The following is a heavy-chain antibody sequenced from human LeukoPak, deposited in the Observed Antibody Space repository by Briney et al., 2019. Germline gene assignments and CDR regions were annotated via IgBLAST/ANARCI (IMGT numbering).Heavy chain of an antibody. V-gene: IGHV4-34*01. CDR1: GGSFSGYY. D-gene: IGHD3-22*01. CDR3: ARRYYDSSGYYYDYFDY. J-gene: IGHJ4*02. CDR2: INHSGST. Sequence: SETLSLTCAVYGGSFSGYYWSWIRQPPGKGLEWIGEINHSGSTNYNPSLKGRVTISVDTSKNQFSLKLSSVTAADTAVYYCARRYYDSSGYYYDYFDYWGQGTLVTVSS.